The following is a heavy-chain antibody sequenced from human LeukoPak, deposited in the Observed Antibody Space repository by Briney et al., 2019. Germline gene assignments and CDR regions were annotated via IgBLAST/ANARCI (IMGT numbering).Heavy chain of an antibody. CDR3: ALQTYYYYYGMDV. J-gene: IGHJ6*02. V-gene: IGHV3-74*01. D-gene: IGHD4-11*01. CDR2: INSDGSST. CDR1: GFTFSSYW. Sequence: PGGSLRLSCAASGFTFSSYWMHWVRQAPGKGLVWVSRINSDGSSTSYADSVKGRFTISRDNAKNTLYLQMNSLRAEDTAVYYCALQTYYYYYGMDVWGQGTTVTVSS.